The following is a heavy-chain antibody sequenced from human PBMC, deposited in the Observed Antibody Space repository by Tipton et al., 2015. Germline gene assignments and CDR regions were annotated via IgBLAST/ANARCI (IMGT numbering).Heavy chain of an antibody. D-gene: IGHD4/OR15-4a*01. CDR3: AKIAPPNYFFDY. J-gene: IGHJ4*02. Sequence: SLRLSCVVSGFTFGSYAMSWVRQAPGKGLEWVSSVSGSGGSTYYADSVKGRFTISRDNSENTLYLQMNSLRAEDTAVYYCAKIAPPNYFFDYWGQGTLVTVSS. CDR2: VSGSGGST. CDR1: GFTFGSYA. V-gene: IGHV3-23*01.